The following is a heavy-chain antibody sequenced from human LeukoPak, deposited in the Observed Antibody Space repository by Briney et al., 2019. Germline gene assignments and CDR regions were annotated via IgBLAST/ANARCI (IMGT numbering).Heavy chain of an antibody. CDR2: ISSSSISTI. V-gene: IGHV3-48*04. J-gene: IGHJ4*02. D-gene: IGHD5-24*01. CDR1: GFTLSSYN. Sequence: GGSLRLSCAASGFTLSSYNMNWVRQAPGKGLEWVSFISSSSISTIYYADSVKGRFTISRDNAKNSLYLQMNSLRAEDTAVYYCASGSRDGYNYRFDYWGQGTLVTVSS. CDR3: ASGSRDGYNYRFDY.